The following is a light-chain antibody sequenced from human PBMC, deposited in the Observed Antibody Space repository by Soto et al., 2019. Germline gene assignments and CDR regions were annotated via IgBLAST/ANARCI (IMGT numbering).Light chain of an antibody. CDR1: QGIGTD. Sequence: DIHMTQSPSSLSASVGYIFTITCRASQGIGTDLGWYRQKPGRAPERLIYSTSSLQSGVPSRLRGSGSGTEFSLTITSLKPEDFETYYCLQHYTYPRTFGQGTKVDI. J-gene: IGKJ1*01. V-gene: IGKV1-17*01. CDR3: LQHYTYPRT. CDR2: STS.